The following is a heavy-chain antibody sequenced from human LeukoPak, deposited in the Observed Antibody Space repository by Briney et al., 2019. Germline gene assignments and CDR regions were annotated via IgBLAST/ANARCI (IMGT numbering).Heavy chain of an antibody. CDR1: GYRFPSYW. D-gene: IGHD1-26*01. Sequence: PGESLKISCKASGYRFPSYWIAWVRQMPGKGLEWMGVIYPDDFDTRYSPSFQGQVTISADKSISTAFLQWSSLKASDTAIYYCARHGKLSAFRNWFDPRGQGTLVTVSS. CDR3: ARHGKLSAFRNWFDP. CDR2: IYPDDFDT. J-gene: IGHJ5*02. V-gene: IGHV5-51*01.